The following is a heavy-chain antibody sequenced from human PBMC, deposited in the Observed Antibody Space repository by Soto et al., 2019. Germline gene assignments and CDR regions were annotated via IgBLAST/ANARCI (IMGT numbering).Heavy chain of an antibody. V-gene: IGHV3-23*01. CDR3: TAPRDEYGSGVSWFTYGMDI. D-gene: IGHD3-10*01. CDR1: GFTFSDYA. CDR2: LDGAGGST. Sequence: GGSLRLSCLASGFTFSDYAMTWVRHVPGRGLEWVASLDGAGGSTYYADSVRGRFTISRDNSQNTLFLQMKRLTVDDTAIYYCTAPRDEYGSGVSWFTYGMDIWGQGTTVTAP. J-gene: IGHJ6*02.